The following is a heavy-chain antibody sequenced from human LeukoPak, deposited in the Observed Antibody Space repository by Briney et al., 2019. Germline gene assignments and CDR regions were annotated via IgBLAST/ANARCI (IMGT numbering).Heavy chain of an antibody. Sequence: GGSLRLSCEASGFTFSTYGMHWVRQAPGKGLEWITLIPYDGSNKYYADSVKGRFTISRDNSNNTLYLQMNSLRAEDTAVYYCARGPVTRFEIWGQGTMVTVSS. V-gene: IGHV3-30*03. CDR3: ARGPVTRFEI. J-gene: IGHJ3*02. CDR1: GFTFSTYG. D-gene: IGHD4-17*01. CDR2: IPYDGSNK.